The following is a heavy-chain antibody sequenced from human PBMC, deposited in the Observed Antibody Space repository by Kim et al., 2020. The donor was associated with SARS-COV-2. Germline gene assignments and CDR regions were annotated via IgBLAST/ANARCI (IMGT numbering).Heavy chain of an antibody. V-gene: IGHV3-30*04. CDR3: ERRLYHHRGIYYAFDL. CDR2: ISYDGSQN. Sequence: GGSLRLSCAASGFTFSSYALYWVRQAPGKGLEWVAGISYDGSQNYYADSVKGRFTISRDRSKNTMYVQMDSLRPDDTAYYYCERRLYHHRGIYYAFDLWGQGTLVTVSS. J-gene: IGHJ4*02. CDR1: GFTFSSYA. D-gene: IGHD3-10*01.